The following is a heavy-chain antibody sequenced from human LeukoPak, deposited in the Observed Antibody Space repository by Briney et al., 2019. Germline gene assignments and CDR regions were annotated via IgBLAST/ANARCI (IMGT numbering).Heavy chain of an antibody. CDR3: ARASRYWYYMDV. J-gene: IGHJ6*03. D-gene: IGHD2-8*02. CDR2: IIPIFGTA. V-gene: IGHV1-69*05. Sequence: ASVKVSCKASGGTFGSYAISWVRQAPGQGLEWLGRIIPIFGTANYAQKFQGRVTITTDESTSTAYMELSSLRSEDSAVSYCARASRYWYYMDVWGKGTTVTVSS. CDR1: GGTFGSYA.